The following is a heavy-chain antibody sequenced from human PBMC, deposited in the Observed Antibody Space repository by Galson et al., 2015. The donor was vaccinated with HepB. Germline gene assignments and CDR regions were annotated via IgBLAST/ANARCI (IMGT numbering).Heavy chain of an antibody. V-gene: IGHV4-34*01. CDR2: INHSGST. CDR1: GGSFSGYY. Sequence: LSLTCAVYGGSFSGYYWSWIRQPPGKGLEWIGEINHSGSTNYNPSLKSRVTISVDSSKNQFSLKLSSVTAADTAVYYCARAGGSPGDYWGQGTLVTVSS. CDR3: ARAGGSPGDY. J-gene: IGHJ4*02. D-gene: IGHD1-26*01.